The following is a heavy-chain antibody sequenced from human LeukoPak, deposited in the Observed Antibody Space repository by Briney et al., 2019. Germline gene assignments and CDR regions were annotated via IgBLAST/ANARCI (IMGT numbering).Heavy chain of an antibody. CDR2: ISTDAGET. V-gene: IGHV3-23*01. CDR3: AKGSGNGYGSGPFDY. CDR1: GFTFSNSG. J-gene: IGHJ4*02. D-gene: IGHD3-10*01. Sequence: GGSLRLSCAASGFTFSNSGMSWVRQAPGKGLEWVSAISTDAGETHYTDSVKGRFTISRDNSKNTVSLQMSSLRAEDTALYYCAKGSGNGYGSGPFDYWGQGTLVTVSS.